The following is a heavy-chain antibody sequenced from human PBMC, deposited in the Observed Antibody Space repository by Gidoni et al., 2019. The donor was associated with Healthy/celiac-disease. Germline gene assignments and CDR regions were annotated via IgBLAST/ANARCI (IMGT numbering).Heavy chain of an antibody. D-gene: IGHD6-13*01. V-gene: IGHV3-11*01. CDR3: ARDRAAAGTTSLHYFDY. CDR1: GFTFRAHY. J-gene: IGHJ4*02. CDR2: ISSGGSTI. Sequence: QVQLVESGGGLVKPGGSLRLSCAASGFTFRAHYLRWSRQAPGTGLGWVSYISSGGSTIYYADSVKGRFTISRDNAKNSLYLQMNSLRAEDTAVYYCARDRAAAGTTSLHYFDYWGQGTLVTVSS.